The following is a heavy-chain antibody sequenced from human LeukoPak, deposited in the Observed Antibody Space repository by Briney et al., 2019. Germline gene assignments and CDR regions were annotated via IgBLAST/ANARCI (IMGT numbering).Heavy chain of an antibody. J-gene: IGHJ4*02. CDR1: GYTFTGYY. CDR2: INPNSGGT. Sequence: ASVKVSCKASGYTFTGYYIHWVRQAPGQGLEWMGWINPNSGGTNYAQKFQGRVTMTRDTSIGTAYMELSSLRSDDTAVYYCAKSYTIQYYFDYWGQGTLVTVSS. V-gene: IGHV1-2*02. D-gene: IGHD3-3*01. CDR3: AKSYTIQYYFDY.